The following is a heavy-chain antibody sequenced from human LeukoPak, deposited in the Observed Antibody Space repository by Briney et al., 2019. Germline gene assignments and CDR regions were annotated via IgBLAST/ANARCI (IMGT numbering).Heavy chain of an antibody. CDR2: ITPDGSQK. CDR1: GFTFSSYW. D-gene: IGHD3-16*01. CDR3: ARDPEGGAFDL. J-gene: IGHJ3*01. Sequence: GGSLRLSCAASGFTFSSYWMSWVRQASGKGLEWVANITPDGSQKYFLDSVKGRFTISRDNARNLLFLQMNNLRDEDTAIYYCARDPEGGAFDLWGQGTMVTVSS. V-gene: IGHV3-7*01.